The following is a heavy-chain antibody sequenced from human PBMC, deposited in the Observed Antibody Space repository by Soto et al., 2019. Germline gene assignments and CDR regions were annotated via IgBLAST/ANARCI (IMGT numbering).Heavy chain of an antibody. CDR3: ARGNTPLDY. CDR2: IYYSGST. Sequence: PSWSMSLTCTVSGGCIRSGDYSGSWIRQPPGKGLEWIGYIYYSGSTYYNPSLKSRVTISVDTSKNQFSLKVSSVTAADPAVYYCARGNTPLDYWGQGTLVTVS. V-gene: IGHV4-30-4*01. CDR1: GGCIRSGDYS. J-gene: IGHJ4*02. D-gene: IGHD2-15*01.